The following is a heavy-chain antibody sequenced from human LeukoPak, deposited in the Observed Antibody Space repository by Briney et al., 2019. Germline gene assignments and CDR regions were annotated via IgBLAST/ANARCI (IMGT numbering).Heavy chain of an antibody. V-gene: IGHV1-18*01. CDR3: ARDWAGHLFDY. Sequence: SVKVSCKASGYTFTSYCISWVRQAPGQGPEWMGWISAYNCNTNYAQKLQGSVTMTTNKSTSTTYMELRSLRSDDKAVYYCARDWAGHLFDYWGQGTLVTVSS. CDR2: ISAYNCNT. J-gene: IGHJ4*02. D-gene: IGHD3-16*01. CDR1: GYTFTSYC.